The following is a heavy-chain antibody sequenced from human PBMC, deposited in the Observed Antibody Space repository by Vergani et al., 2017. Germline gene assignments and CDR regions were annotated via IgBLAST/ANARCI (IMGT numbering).Heavy chain of an antibody. V-gene: IGHV4-61*02. CDR3: ARGNSSSWPLDY. D-gene: IGHD6-13*01. CDR1: GGSTSSGLYY. J-gene: IGHJ4*02. CDR2: VYSSGST. Sequence: QVQLQESGPGLVKPSQTLSLTCTVSGGSTSSGLYYWRWIRQPAGKGLEWIGRVYSSGSTHYNPSLKSRVTISVDTSKNQFSLQLRSVTAADTAVYFCARGNSSSWPLDYWGQGTLVTVSS.